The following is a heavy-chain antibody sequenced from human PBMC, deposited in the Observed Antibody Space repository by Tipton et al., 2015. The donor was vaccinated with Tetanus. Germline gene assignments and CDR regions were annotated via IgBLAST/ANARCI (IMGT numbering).Heavy chain of an antibody. CDR3: AKDLGYSTGHYFDH. V-gene: IGHV4-4*08. Sequence: LRLSCTVSGDSISSSYWSWIRQPPGKGLEWIGYIYIPESAKNYNPSLQSRVTISIDTSKSTVYLDLSSVTVDDTALYYCAKDLGYSTGHYFDHWGPGSQVTVS. J-gene: IGHJ4*02. D-gene: IGHD1-1*01. CDR2: IYIPESAK. CDR1: GDSISSSY.